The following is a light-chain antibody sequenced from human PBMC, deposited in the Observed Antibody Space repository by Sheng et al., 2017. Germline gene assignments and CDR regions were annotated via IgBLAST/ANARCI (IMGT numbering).Light chain of an antibody. Sequence: QSALTQPASVSGSPGQSITISCTGTSNDVGGYNYVSWYQQHPGKAPKLMIYDVSNRPSGVSNRFSGSKSGNTASLRISGLQAEDEADYHCSSYIGRNTQVFGTGTKVTVL. J-gene: IGLJ1*01. CDR2: DVS. CDR1: SNDVGGYNY. V-gene: IGLV2-14*03. CDR3: SSYIGRNTQV.